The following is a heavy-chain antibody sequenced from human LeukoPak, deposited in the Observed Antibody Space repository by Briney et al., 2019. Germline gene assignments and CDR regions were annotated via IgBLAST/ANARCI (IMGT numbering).Heavy chain of an antibody. CDR3: TSDTVDTAVGIDY. CDR1: GFTFSRHW. D-gene: IGHD5-18*01. V-gene: IGHV3-74*01. CDR2: INSDGSNT. Sequence: PGGSLRLSCAASGFTFSRHWMHCVRQAPGKGLVWVSRINSDGSNTAYADSVKGRFTISRDNGKNTLYLQMNSLRAEDTAIYHCTSDTVDTAVGIDYWGQGTVVTVSS. J-gene: IGHJ4*02.